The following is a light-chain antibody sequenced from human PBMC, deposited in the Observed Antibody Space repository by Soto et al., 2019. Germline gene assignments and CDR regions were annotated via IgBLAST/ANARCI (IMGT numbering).Light chain of an antibody. CDR1: QSISSW. V-gene: IGKV1-5*01. Sequence: DIQMTQSPSTLAASFGDRVTITCRASQSISSWLAWYQQKPGKAPKLLIFDASSLESGTPSRFSGRRSGTQFTLTINGLQHDDFANYYCQQYDNYKPLTFGGGTKVDIK. J-gene: IGKJ4*01. CDR3: QQYDNYKPLT. CDR2: DAS.